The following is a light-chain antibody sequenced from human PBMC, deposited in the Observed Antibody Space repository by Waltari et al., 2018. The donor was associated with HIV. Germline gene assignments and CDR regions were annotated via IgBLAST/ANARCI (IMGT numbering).Light chain of an antibody. V-gene: IGLV2-23*02. J-gene: IGLJ1*01. CDR3: CSYAGSNTHV. CDR2: EVS. Sequence: QSALTQPASVSGSPGQSITISCTRTSSDVGSYNLVSWYQQHPGKAPKLMIYEVSKRPSGVSNRFSASKSANTASLTISGLQAEDEADYYCCSYAGSNTHVFGTGTKVTVL. CDR1: SSDVGSYNL.